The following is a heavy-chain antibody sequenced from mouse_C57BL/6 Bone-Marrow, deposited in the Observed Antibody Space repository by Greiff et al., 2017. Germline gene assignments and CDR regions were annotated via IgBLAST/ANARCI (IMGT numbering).Heavy chain of an antibody. CDR1: GYTFTSYW. V-gene: IGHV1-59*01. CDR3: ARKSPIYYDYEDYFDY. CDR2: IDPSDSYT. D-gene: IGHD2-4*01. Sequence: VQLQQSGAELVRPGTSVKLSCKASGYTFTSYWMHWVKQRPGQGLEWIGVIDPSDSYTNYNQKFKGKATLTVDTSSSTAYMQLSSLTSEDSAVYYCARKSPIYYDYEDYFDYWGQGTTLTVSS. J-gene: IGHJ2*01.